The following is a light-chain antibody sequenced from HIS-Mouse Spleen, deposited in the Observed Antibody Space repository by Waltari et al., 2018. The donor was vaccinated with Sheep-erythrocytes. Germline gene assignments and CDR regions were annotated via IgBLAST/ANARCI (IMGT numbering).Light chain of an antibody. Sequence: DIQMTQSPSSLSASVGDRVTITCRASQSISSYLNWYQQKPGKAPKLLIYAASSLQSGVPSRFSGRGSGTDFTLTIRSLQPEDVATYYCQQSYSTPYTVGQGTKLEIK. J-gene: IGKJ2*01. CDR2: AAS. CDR1: QSISSY. CDR3: QQSYSTPYT. V-gene: IGKV1-39*01.